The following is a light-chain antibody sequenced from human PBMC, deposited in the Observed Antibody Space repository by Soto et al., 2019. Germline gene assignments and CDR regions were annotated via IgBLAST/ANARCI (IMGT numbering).Light chain of an antibody. CDR2: GNS. J-gene: IGLJ3*02. CDR1: GSNMGAGYD. CDR3: QSYDSSLSGWV. V-gene: IGLV1-40*01. Sequence: QSVLTQPPSVSGAPGRRVTIPALGSGSNMGAGYDVNWYQQLPGTAPKLLIDGNSNRPSGVPDRFSGSKSGTSASLAITGLRAEDEADYYCQSYDSSLSGWVFGGGTKLTVL.